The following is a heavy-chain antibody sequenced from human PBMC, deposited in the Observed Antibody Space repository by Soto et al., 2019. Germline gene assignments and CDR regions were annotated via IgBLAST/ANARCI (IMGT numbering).Heavy chain of an antibody. Sequence: QVPLQQSGPGLVKPSQTVSLTCTVSGGSISSDYYHWTWIRQSPGKGLEWIGYIHHSGSTLYNPSLKSRVTISVDTSKNQFSLHLSSVTAADTAVYFWAREDDGGDSLDVYGQGTTVTVSS. CDR3: AREDDGGDSLDV. CDR1: GGSISSDYYH. J-gene: IGHJ6*02. CDR2: IHHSGST. D-gene: IGHD2-21*02. V-gene: IGHV4-30-4*08.